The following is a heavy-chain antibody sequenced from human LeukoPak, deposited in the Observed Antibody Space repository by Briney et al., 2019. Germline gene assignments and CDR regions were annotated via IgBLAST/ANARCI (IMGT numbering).Heavy chain of an antibody. D-gene: IGHD3-16*01. J-gene: IGHJ6*02. CDR2: INHNGNVK. CDR1: VFTFSSYW. V-gene: IGHV3-7*03. CDR3: ARGGGLDV. Sequence: PGGSLRLSCEASVFTFSSYWMNWARQAPGKGLEWVASINHNGNVKYYVDSVKGRFTISRDNAKDSLYLQMSSLRAEDTAVYFCARGGGLDVWGQGATVTVSS.